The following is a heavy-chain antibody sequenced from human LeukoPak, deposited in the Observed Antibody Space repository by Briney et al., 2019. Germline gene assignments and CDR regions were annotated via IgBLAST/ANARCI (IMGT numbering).Heavy chain of an antibody. V-gene: IGHV6-1*01. CDR2: TYYRSKWYY. J-gene: IGHJ4*02. Sequence: SQTLSLTCAISGDSVTSNSAAWNWIRQSPSRGLEWLGRTYYRSKWYYDYAVAVKSRISINPDTSKNQFSLQLSSVTPEDTAVYYCARDPVGGSTIFDYWGQGTLVTVSS. CDR1: GDSVTSNSAA. D-gene: IGHD1-26*01. CDR3: ARDPVGGSTIFDY.